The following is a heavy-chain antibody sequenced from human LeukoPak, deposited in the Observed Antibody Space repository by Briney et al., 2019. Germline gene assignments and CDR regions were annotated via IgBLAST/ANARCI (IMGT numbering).Heavy chain of an antibody. D-gene: IGHD3-10*01. CDR1: GFTFSSYE. CDR2: ISSSGSTI. CDR3: ARANYYGSGSYEY. J-gene: IGHJ4*02. Sequence: GGSLRLSCAASGFTFSSYEMNWVRQAPGKGLEWVSYISSSGSTIYYADSVKGRFTISRDNAKNSLYLQMNSLRAEDTAVYYCARANYYGSGSYEYWGQGTLVTVSS. V-gene: IGHV3-48*03.